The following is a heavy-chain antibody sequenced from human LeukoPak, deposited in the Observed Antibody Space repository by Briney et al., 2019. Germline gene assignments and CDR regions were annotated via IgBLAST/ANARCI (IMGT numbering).Heavy chain of an antibody. J-gene: IGHJ6*03. CDR1: GYTFTSYA. V-gene: IGHV7-4-1*02. CDR3: ARGRDRITIFGVVISRRDYYYYMDV. Sequence: ASVKVSCKASGYTFTSYAMNWVRQAPGQGLEWMGWINTNTGNPTYAQGFTGRFVFSLDTSVSTAYLQTSSLKAEDTAVYYCARGRDRITIFGVVISRRDYYYYMDVWGKGTTVTVSS. CDR2: INTNTGNP. D-gene: IGHD3-3*01.